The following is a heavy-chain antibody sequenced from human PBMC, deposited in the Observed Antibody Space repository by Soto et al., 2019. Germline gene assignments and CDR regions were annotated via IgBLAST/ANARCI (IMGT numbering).Heavy chain of an antibody. CDR2: ISGNSSDI. J-gene: IGHJ6*03. CDR1: GFAFNTYW. V-gene: IGHV3-74*03. CDR3: AKDLLDYYYYYYMDV. Sequence: GGSLRLSCAASGFAFNTYWMHWVCQVPGKELVWISRISGNSSDIKYADSVKGRFTISRDNSKNTLYLQMNSLRAEDTAVYYCAKDLLDYYYYYYMDVWGKGTTVTVSS.